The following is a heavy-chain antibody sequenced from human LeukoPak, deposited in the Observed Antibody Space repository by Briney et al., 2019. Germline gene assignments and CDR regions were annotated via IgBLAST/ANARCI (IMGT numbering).Heavy chain of an antibody. J-gene: IGHJ4*02. CDR3: AKRGVVIRVILVGFHKAAYYFDN. CDR2: ISDSGGST. D-gene: IGHD3-22*01. CDR1: GITLSNYG. Sequence: GGSLRLSCAVSGITLSNYGMSWVRQAPGKGLEWVAGISDSGGSTSYADSVKGRFTISRDNPKNTLYLQMNSLRAEDTAVYFCAKRGVVIRVILVGFHKAAYYFDNWGRGALVAVSS. V-gene: IGHV3-23*01.